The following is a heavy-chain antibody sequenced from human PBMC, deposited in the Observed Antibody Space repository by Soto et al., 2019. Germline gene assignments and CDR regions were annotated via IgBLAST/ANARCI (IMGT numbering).Heavy chain of an antibody. CDR3: ARIAPYSRSWYYFDY. V-gene: IGHV2-70*11. D-gene: IGHD6-13*01. CDR1: GFSLSTSGMC. Sequence: GSGPTLVNPTQTLTLTCTFSGFSLSTSGMCVSWIRQPPGKALEWLARIDWDDDKYYSTSLKTRLTISKDTSKNQVVLTMTNMDPVDTATYYCARIAPYSRSWYYFDYWGQGTLVTVSS. CDR2: IDWDDDK. J-gene: IGHJ4*02.